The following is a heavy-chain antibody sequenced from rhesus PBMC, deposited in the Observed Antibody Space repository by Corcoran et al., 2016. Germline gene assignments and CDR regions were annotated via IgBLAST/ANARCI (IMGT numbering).Heavy chain of an antibody. D-gene: IGHD1-44*01. Sequence: QVQLQESGPGLVKPSETLSLTCAVSGGSISSYHWSWLRQSPGKGLEWIGRISGDGRSTDYSTSLKSRATVSRDTSKNHVFLTLTSMTAADTAVYYCVTSPHSGGNYVGRFDVWGPGVLVTVSP. V-gene: IGHV4-173*01. CDR3: VTSPHSGGNYVGRFDV. CDR1: GGSISSYH. J-gene: IGHJ5-1*01. CDR2: ISGDGRST.